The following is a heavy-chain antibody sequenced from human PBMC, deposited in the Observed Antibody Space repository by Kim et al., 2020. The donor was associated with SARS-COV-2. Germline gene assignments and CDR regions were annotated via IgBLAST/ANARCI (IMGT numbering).Heavy chain of an antibody. J-gene: IGHJ4*02. Sequence: GGSLRLSCAASGFTVSSNYMSWVRQAPGKGLEWVSVIYSGGSTYYADSVKGRFTISRDNSKNTLYLQMNSLRAEDTAVYYCARDFCSGGSCYDDYWGQGTLVTVSS. CDR1: GFTVSSNY. CDR3: ARDFCSGGSCYDDY. V-gene: IGHV3-53*01. CDR2: IYSGGST. D-gene: IGHD2-15*01.